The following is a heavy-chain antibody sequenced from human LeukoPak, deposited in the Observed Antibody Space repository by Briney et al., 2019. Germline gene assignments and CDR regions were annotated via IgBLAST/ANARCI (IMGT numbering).Heavy chain of an antibody. D-gene: IGHD6-13*01. Sequence: GGSLRLSCAASGFTFSTFSMNWVRQAPGKGLEWVSYISPISGNIHYADSVRGRFTISRDNAKNSLYLQVNSLRDEDTAMYFCARAAYSRRPDYWGQGTLVTDCS. CDR2: ISPISGNI. CDR3: ARAAYSRRPDY. J-gene: IGHJ4*02. V-gene: IGHV3-48*02. CDR1: GFTFSTFS.